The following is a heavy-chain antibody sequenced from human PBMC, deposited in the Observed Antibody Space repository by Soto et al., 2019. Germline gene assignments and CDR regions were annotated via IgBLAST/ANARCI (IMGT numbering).Heavy chain of an antibody. CDR1: GASFSGYY. D-gene: IGHD6-6*01. Sequence: QVQLQQWGAGLLKPSETLSLTCAVYGASFSGYYWSWIRQPPGKGLEWLGEINHSGILNYNPSLESRVTISVDTSVNQFSLKLSSVTAADTAVYYCARALPIAARAAWFDPWGQGTLVTVSS. V-gene: IGHV4-34*01. J-gene: IGHJ5*02. CDR2: INHSGIL. CDR3: ARALPIAARAAWFDP.